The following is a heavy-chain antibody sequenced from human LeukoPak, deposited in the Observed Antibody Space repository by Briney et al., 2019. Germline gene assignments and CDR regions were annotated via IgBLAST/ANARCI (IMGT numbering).Heavy chain of an antibody. V-gene: IGHV4-59*01. Sequence: SETLSLTCTVSGGSISSYFWNWIRQPPGKGLEWIGYIYNSGSTNYNPSLKSRVTISADTSRNQVSLKLSSVTAADTAVYYCARGCRTTSCYAADYWGQGTLVTVSS. J-gene: IGHJ4*02. CDR2: IYNSGST. CDR3: ARGCRTTSCYAADY. CDR1: GGSISSYF. D-gene: IGHD2-2*01.